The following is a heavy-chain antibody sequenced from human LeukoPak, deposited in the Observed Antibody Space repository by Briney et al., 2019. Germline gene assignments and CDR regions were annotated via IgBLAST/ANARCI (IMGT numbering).Heavy chain of an antibody. CDR3: ARDEYLWVVIQLGLFDY. CDR1: GFTFSSYA. D-gene: IGHD2-2*01. CDR2: ISSDGNNK. J-gene: IGHJ4*02. Sequence: GRCLRLSCAASGFTFSSYAMHWVRQAPGKGLEWVAVISSDGNNKYYADSVKGRFTISRDNSKNTLYLQMNSLRAEDTAVYYCARDEYLWVVIQLGLFDYWGQGTLVTVSS. V-gene: IGHV3-30-3*01.